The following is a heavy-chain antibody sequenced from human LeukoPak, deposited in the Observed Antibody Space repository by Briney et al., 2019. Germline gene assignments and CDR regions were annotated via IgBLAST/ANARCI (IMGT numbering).Heavy chain of an antibody. V-gene: IGHV3-53*01. CDR2: IYSGGST. Sequence: GGSLRLSCAASGFTVSSNYMSWVRQAPGKGLEWVSVIYSGGSTYYADSVKGRFTISRDNSKNTLHLQMNSLRAEDTAVYYCARASYYARDYFDYWGQGTLVTVSS. J-gene: IGHJ4*02. CDR1: GFTVSSNY. D-gene: IGHD3-22*01. CDR3: ARASYYARDYFDY.